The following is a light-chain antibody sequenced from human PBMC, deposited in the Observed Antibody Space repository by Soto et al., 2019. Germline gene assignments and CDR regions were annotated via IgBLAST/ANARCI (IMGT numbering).Light chain of an antibody. J-gene: IGKJ1*01. Sequence: EIFLTQSPDTLSLSPGERATLSCRASQKINRYLAWYHQKPGQPPRLLIYDASTRATGIPARFSGSGSGTDFTLTISSLEPEDFAVYYCHQRQSWPRTFGQGTKVDIK. V-gene: IGKV3-11*01. CDR1: QKINRY. CDR3: HQRQSWPRT. CDR2: DAS.